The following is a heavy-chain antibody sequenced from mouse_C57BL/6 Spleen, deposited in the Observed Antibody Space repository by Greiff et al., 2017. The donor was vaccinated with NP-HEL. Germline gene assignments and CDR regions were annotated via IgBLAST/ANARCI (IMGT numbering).Heavy chain of an antibody. D-gene: IGHD2-4*01. Sequence: VQLQQPGAELVKPGASVKLSCKASGYTFTSYWMHWVKQRPGRGLEWIGRIDPNSGGTKYNEKFKSKATLTVDKPSSTAYMQLSSLTSEDSAVYYCASPPLIYYDYPWFAYWGQGTLVTVSA. J-gene: IGHJ3*01. V-gene: IGHV1-72*01. CDR2: IDPNSGGT. CDR3: ASPPLIYYDYPWFAY. CDR1: GYTFTSYW.